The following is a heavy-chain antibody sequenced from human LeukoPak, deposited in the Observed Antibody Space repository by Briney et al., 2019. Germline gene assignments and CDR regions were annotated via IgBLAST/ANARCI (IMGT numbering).Heavy chain of an antibody. Sequence: GRSLRLSCAASGFTFSSYAMHWVRQAPGKGLEWVAVISYDGTNKYYADSVKGRFTISRDNSKNTLYLQMNSLRAEDTAVYYCARSVERLRRFDYWGQGTLVTVSS. CDR3: ARSVERLRRFDY. CDR2: ISYDGTNK. J-gene: IGHJ4*02. CDR1: GFTFSSYA. V-gene: IGHV3-30*04. D-gene: IGHD1-1*01.